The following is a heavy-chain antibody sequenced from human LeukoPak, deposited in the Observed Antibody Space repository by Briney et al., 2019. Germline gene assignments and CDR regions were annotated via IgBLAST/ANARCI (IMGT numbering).Heavy chain of an antibody. V-gene: IGHV3-48*02. CDR1: GFTFSSYS. CDR2: ISSSSSTI. J-gene: IGHJ4*02. Sequence: PPGGSLRLSCAASGFTFSSYSMNWVRQAPGKGLEWVSYISSSSSTIYYADSVKGRFTISRDNAKNSLYLQMNGLRDEDTAVYYCARVTKRLFDYWGQGTLVTVSS. CDR3: ARVTKRLFDY.